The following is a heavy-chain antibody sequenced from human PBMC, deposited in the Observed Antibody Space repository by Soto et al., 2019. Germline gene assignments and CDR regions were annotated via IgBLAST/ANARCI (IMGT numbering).Heavy chain of an antibody. J-gene: IGHJ6*03. CDR1: GFTFSSYA. CDR3: ARNRNMGYSSSSYGLKNVMDV. Sequence: GGSLRLSCAASGFTFSSYAMSWVRQAPGKGLEWVSAISGSGGSTYYADSVKGRFTISRDNSKNTPYLQMNSLRAEDTAVYYCARNRNMGYSSSSYGLKNVMDVWGKGTTVTVSS. D-gene: IGHD6-6*01. CDR2: ISGSGGST. V-gene: IGHV3-23*01.